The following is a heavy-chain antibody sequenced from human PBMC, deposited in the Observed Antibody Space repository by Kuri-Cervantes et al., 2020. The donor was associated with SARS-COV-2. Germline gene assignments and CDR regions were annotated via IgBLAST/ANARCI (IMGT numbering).Heavy chain of an antibody. J-gene: IGHJ4*02. CDR2: IGNTDSTT. V-gene: IGHV3-48*03. Sequence: GESLKIPCEGSGFTFNSYEMNWVRQAPGKGLEWLSYIGNTDSTTYYADSVKGRFTISRDNAKNLLYLQMNSLRAEDTALYYCATDLSQYGDPGLDFWGQGTLVTVSS. CDR3: ATDLSQYGDPGLDF. D-gene: IGHD4-17*01. CDR1: GFTFNSYE.